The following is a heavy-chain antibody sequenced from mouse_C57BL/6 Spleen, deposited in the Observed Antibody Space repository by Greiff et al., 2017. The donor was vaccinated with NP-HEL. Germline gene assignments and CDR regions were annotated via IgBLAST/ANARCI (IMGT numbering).Heavy chain of an antibody. D-gene: IGHD1-1*01. CDR1: GYTFTSYW. V-gene: IGHV1-55*01. J-gene: IGHJ4*01. CDR3: ALITTVVAPRDY. CDR2: IYPGSGST. Sequence: QVQLQQPGAELVKPGASVKMSCKASGYTFTSYWITWVKQRPGQGLEWIGDIYPGSGSTNYNEKFKSKATLTVDTSSSTAYMQLSSLTSEDSAVYYCALITTVVAPRDYWGQGTSVTVSS.